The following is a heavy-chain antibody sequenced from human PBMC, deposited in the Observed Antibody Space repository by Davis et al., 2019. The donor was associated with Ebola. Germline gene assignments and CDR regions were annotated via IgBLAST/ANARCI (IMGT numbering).Heavy chain of an antibody. D-gene: IGHD3-9*01. CDR3: ARDTYSILTGYKYYFDF. V-gene: IGHV3-7*01. J-gene: IGHJ4*02. Sequence: PGGSLRLSCAAAGFPFSAYWMTWVRQAPGKGLEWVANIRQDSSEKFYVDSVKGRFTISRDNAKNSLYLQMNTVRAEDTAVYYCARDTYSILTGYKYYFDFWGQGTLVTVSS. CDR1: GFPFSAYW. CDR2: IRQDSSEK.